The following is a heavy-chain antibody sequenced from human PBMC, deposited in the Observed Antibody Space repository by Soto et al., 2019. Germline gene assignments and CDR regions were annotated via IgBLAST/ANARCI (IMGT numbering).Heavy chain of an antibody. V-gene: IGHV1-3*01. D-gene: IGHD3-16*01. CDR3: VRSYVSATSIDRFAT. CDR2: INAANGDT. CDR1: GYTFTSYG. Sequence: VNRSCTASGYTFTSYGIHWVRQAPGQRLEWMGWINAANGDTKYSPKFQGRVTITRDTSASTAYMELSSLRSEDTAVYYCVRSYVSATSIDRFATWGQGNVV. J-gene: IGHJ5*01.